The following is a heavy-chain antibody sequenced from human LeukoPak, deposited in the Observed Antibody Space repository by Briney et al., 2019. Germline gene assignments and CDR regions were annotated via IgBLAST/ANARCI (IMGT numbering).Heavy chain of an antibody. Sequence: GGSLRLSCAASGFTFDDYIMHWVRQAPGKGLEWVSLVSWDGDTTYYADSVRGRFTISRDNSKNSLYLQMNSLRAEDTALYYCAKARGLIGGAFDIWGQGTMVTVSS. V-gene: IGHV3-43*01. D-gene: IGHD3-22*01. CDR1: GFTFDDYI. CDR3: AKARGLIGGAFDI. J-gene: IGHJ3*02. CDR2: VSWDGDTT.